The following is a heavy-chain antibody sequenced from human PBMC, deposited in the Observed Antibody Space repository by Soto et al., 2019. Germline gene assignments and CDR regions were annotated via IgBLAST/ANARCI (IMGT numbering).Heavy chain of an antibody. V-gene: IGHV4-4*02. CDR3: AGQWAAGYGAFDP. Sequence: QVKLQESGPGLEKPSGTLSLTCAVSGGSISNNRWWTWVRQAPGKGLEWIGEIHDRGSTNYNLSLKGRATVSIDGSKNQFSLEMRAVTAADTAVYDCAGQWAAGYGAFDPWGQGTLVTVSS. CDR1: GGSISNNRW. D-gene: IGHD3-9*01. J-gene: IGHJ5*02. CDR2: IHDRGST.